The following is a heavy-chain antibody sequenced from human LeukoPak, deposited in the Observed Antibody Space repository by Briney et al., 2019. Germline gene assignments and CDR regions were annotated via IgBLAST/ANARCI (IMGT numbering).Heavy chain of an antibody. V-gene: IGHV1-2*02. CDR2: INPNSGGT. CDR3: ARDSKKAFTVLDY. D-gene: IGHD4-17*01. J-gene: IGHJ4*02. CDR1: GYTFTGYY. Sequence: GASVKVSCKASGYTFTGYYMHWVRQAPGQGLEWMGWINPNSGGTNYAQKFQGRVTMTRDTSISTAYMELSRLRSDDTAVYYCARDSKKAFTVLDYWGQGTLVTVSS.